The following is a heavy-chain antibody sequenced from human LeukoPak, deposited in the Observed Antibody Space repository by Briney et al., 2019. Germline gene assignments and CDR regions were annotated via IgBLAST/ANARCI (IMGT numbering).Heavy chain of an antibody. CDR1: GGTFSSYA. V-gene: IGHV1-69*13. CDR3: ARVGGYSYYYGMDV. J-gene: IGHJ6*02. D-gene: IGHD5-12*01. CDR2: IIPIFGQA. Sequence: ASVKVSCKASGGTFSSYAISWVRQAPGQGLEWMGGIIPIFGQANYAQKFQGRVTITAAESTSTAYMELSSLRSEDTAVYYCARVGGYSYYYGMDVWGQGTTVTVSS.